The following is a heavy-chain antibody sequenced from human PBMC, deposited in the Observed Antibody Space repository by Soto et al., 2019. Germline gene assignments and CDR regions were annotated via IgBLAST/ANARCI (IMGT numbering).Heavy chain of an antibody. D-gene: IGHD6-19*01. CDR2: INPNSGGT. CDR1: GCTFTGYY. Sequence: AAVKVSCKACGCTFTGYYMHWVRQAPGQGLEWMGWINPNSGGTNYAQKFQGRVTMTRDTSISTAYMELSRLRSDDTAVYYCAGVMRWGQWLVLWGQGTLVTVSS. J-gene: IGHJ4*02. CDR3: AGVMRWGQWLVL. V-gene: IGHV1-2*02.